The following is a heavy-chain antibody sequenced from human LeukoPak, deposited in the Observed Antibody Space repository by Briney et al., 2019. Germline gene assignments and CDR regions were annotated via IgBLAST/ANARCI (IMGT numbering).Heavy chain of an antibody. CDR2: IKQDGGEK. J-gene: IGHJ3*02. CDR3: ARGYTISSLTGAFDI. D-gene: IGHD7-27*01. CDR1: GFSFSSYW. Sequence: GGSLRLSCAASGFSFSSYWMSWVRQAPGKGLQWVANIKQDGGEKYYVDSVKGRFTISRDNAKNSLYLQMNRLRAGDTAVYYWARGYTISSLTGAFDIWGQGTMVTVSS. V-gene: IGHV3-7*04.